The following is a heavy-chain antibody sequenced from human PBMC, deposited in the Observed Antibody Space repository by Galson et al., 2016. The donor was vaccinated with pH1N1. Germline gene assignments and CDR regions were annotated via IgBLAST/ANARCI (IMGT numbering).Heavy chain of an antibody. CDR3: ARRHKYFDTSGFQN. Sequence: SVKVSCKASGGTFSSYAISWVRQAPGQGLEWMGRIIPIFGTSNYAQKFQGRVTITADESTTHYMELRSLRSEDTAIYYCARRHKYFDTSGFQNWGQGTLVTVSS. D-gene: IGHD3-22*01. V-gene: IGHV1-69*13. J-gene: IGHJ4*02. CDR2: IIPIFGTS. CDR1: GGTFSSYA.